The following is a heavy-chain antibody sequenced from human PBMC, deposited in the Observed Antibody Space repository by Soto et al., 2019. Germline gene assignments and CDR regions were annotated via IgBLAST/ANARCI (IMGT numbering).Heavy chain of an antibody. V-gene: IGHV1-18*01. Sequence: GPGAKKPGASVKVSCKASGYTFATSTISWLRQAPGQGPEWMGWIKAYSGNTNYAQKLQGRLTMTTDTSTSTAYMELRSLTTYDTALYYCAIADYGDDDYWGQGTLVTVSS. CDR2: IKAYSGNT. CDR1: GYTFATST. J-gene: IGHJ4*02. D-gene: IGHD4-17*01. CDR3: AIADYGDDDY.